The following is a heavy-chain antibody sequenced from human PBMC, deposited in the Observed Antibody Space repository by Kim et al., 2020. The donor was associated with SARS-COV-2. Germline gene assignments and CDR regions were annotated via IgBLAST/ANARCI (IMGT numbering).Heavy chain of an antibody. D-gene: IGHD3-10*01. J-gene: IGHJ4*02. CDR3: ARALLWFGEHQGGVPDY. Sequence: ASVKVSCKASGYTFTSYAMHWVRQAPGQRLEWMGWINAGNGNTKYSQKFQGRVTITRDTSASTAYMELSSLRSEDTAVYYCARALLWFGEHQGGVPDYWGQGTLVTVSS. CDR2: INAGNGNT. V-gene: IGHV1-3*01. CDR1: GYTFTSYA.